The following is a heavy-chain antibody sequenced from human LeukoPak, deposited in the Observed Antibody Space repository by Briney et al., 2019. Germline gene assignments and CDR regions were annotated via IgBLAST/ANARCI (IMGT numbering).Heavy chain of an antibody. CDR2: IYTSGST. CDR3: ARTITRLDGPFDY. Sequence: SQTLSLTCTVSGGSISSGSYYWSWIRQPAGKGLEWIGRIYTSGSTNYNPSLKSRVTISVDRSKNQFSLKLSSVTAADTAVYYCARTITRLDGPFDYWGQGTLVTVSS. J-gene: IGHJ4*02. V-gene: IGHV4-61*02. CDR1: GGSISSGSYY. D-gene: IGHD3-10*01.